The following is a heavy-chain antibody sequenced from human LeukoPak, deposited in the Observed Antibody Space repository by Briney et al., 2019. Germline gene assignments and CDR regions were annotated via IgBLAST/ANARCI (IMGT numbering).Heavy chain of an antibody. CDR2: IKSKADGGTT. Sequence: GGPLRLSCAASGFTFSNAWMSWVRQAPGKGLEWVGRIKSKADGGTTDYAAPVKGRFTISRDDSKNTLYLQMNSLKTEDTAVYYCTTKSATIYYFDYWGQGTLVTVSS. D-gene: IGHD5-12*01. V-gene: IGHV3-15*01. J-gene: IGHJ4*02. CDR1: GFTFSNAW. CDR3: TTKSATIYYFDY.